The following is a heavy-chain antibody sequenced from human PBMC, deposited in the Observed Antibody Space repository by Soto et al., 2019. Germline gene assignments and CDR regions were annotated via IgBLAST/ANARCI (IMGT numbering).Heavy chain of an antibody. CDR2: INPNSGGT. V-gene: IGHV1-2*02. D-gene: IGHD2-21*02. J-gene: IGHJ4*02. CDR3: ARAHCGGDCYSGVDY. Sequence: QVQLVQSGAEVKKPGASVKVSCKASGYTFTGYYMHWVRQAPGQGLEWMGWINPNSGGTNYAQKFQGGVTMTGDTAISTAYMELSRLRSDDTAVYYCARAHCGGDCYSGVDYWGQGTLVTVSS. CDR1: GYTFTGYY.